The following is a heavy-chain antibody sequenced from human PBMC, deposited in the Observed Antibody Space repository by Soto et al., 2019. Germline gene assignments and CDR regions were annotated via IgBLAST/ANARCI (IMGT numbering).Heavy chain of an antibody. J-gene: IGHJ4*02. CDR1: GFTFINYW. Sequence: GESLKISCAASGFTFINYWMTWVRQAPGKGLEWVANIKHDESEKYYVASVKGRFTISRDNAKNSLYLQMNSLTIEDTGVYYCARAYGDYWGQGTLVTVSS. CDR2: IKHDESEK. D-gene: IGHD4-17*01. CDR3: ARAYGDY. V-gene: IGHV3-7*01.